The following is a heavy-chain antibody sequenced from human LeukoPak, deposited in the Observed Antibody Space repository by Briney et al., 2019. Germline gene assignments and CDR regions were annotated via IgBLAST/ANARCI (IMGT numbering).Heavy chain of an antibody. D-gene: IGHD3-10*01. Sequence: GGSLRLSCAASGFTFSSYRMNWVRQAPGKGLEWVSSISSSSSYIYYADSVKGRFTISRDNAKNSLYLQMNSLRAEDTAVYYCARDDYGSGSSFDYWGQGTLVTVSS. CDR3: ARDDYGSGSSFDY. J-gene: IGHJ4*02. CDR1: GFTFSSYR. V-gene: IGHV3-21*01. CDR2: ISSSSSYI.